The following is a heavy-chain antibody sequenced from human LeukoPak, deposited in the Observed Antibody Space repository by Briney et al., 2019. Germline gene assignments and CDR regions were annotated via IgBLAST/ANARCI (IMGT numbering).Heavy chain of an antibody. V-gene: IGHV3-23*01. CDR1: GFTFSNYA. CDR3: AKGGGYDAFDI. J-gene: IGHJ3*02. D-gene: IGHD5-12*01. Sequence: GGSLRLSCAAPGFTFSNYAMSWVRQAPGKGLEWVATMSSSGYSTYYADSVKGRFAISRDNSKNTLYLQMNSLRAEDTALYYCAKGGGYDAFDIWGQGTMVTVSS. CDR2: MSSSGYST.